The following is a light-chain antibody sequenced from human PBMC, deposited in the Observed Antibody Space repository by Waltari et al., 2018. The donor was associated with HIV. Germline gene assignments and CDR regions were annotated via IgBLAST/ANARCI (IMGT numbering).Light chain of an antibody. Sequence: QSALTQPASASGSPGQAVTISCTGSNSDTGNYKFVSWYQLYPGEATKLIIYEHNHPPSGLSNRFSNTKSAVTASLTITGLQAEDEAAYYCLAYAGGLEFGGGTKLTFL. V-gene: IGLV2-23*01. J-gene: IGLJ2*01. CDR2: EHN. CDR3: LAYAGGLE. CDR1: NSDTGNYKF.